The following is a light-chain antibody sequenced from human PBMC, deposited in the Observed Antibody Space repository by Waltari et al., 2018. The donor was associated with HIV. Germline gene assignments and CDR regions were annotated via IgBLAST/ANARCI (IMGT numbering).Light chain of an antibody. CDR2: KAA. J-gene: IGKJ2*01. CDR3: QQYDSGPRGIT. CDR1: QSISAK. V-gene: IGKV3-15*01. Sequence: EIVMTQSPPTLSVSPGQRVTLPCRASQSISAKVAWYQQEPGQAPRLRVLKAATRPTGIPARFSCSGSGTEFTLTISSLQSEDFATYFCQQYDSGPRGITFGQGTMLEIK.